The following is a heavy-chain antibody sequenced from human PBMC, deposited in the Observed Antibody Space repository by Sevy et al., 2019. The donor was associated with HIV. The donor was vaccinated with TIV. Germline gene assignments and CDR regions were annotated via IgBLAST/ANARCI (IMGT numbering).Heavy chain of an antibody. CDR3: AREDYYGSGSPFDY. J-gene: IGHJ4*02. V-gene: IGHV3-30-3*01. D-gene: IGHD3-10*01. Sequence: GGSLRLSCAASGFTFSSYAMHRVRQAPGKGLEWVAVISYDGSNKYYADSVKGRFTISRDNSKNTLYLQMNSLRAEDTAVYYCAREDYYGSGSPFDYWGQGTLVTVSS. CDR2: ISYDGSNK. CDR1: GFTFSSYA.